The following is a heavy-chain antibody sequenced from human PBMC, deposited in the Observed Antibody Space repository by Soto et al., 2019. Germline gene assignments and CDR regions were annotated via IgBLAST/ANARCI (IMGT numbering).Heavy chain of an antibody. CDR1: GYTFTSYD. D-gene: IGHD5-18*01. CDR3: ARTAIDPYYYYYYMDV. CDR2: MNPNSGNT. Sequence: ASVKVSCKASGYTFTSYDINWVRQATGQGLEWMGWMNPNSGNTGYAQKFQGRVTMTRNTSISTAYMELSSLRSEDTAVYYCARTAIDPYYYYYYMDVWGKGHTVTVSS. V-gene: IGHV1-8*01. J-gene: IGHJ6*03.